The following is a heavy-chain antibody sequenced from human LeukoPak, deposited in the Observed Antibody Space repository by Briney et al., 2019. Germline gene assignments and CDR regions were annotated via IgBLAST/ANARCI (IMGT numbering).Heavy chain of an antibody. V-gene: IGHV1-69*06. D-gene: IGHD3-10*01. CDR2: IILIFGTA. CDR1: GGTFSSYA. Sequence: SVKVSCKASGGTFSSYAISWVRQAPGQGLEWMGGIILIFGTANYAQKFQGRVTITADKSTSTAYMELSSLRSEDTAVYYCARDVREPHYYGSGSYYNTLYYYYYGMDVWGKGTTVTVSS. J-gene: IGHJ6*04. CDR3: ARDVREPHYYGSGSYYNTLYYYYYGMDV.